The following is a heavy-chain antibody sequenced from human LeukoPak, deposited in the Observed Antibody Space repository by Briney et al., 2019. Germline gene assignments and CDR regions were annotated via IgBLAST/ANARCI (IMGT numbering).Heavy chain of an antibody. CDR2: ISGSGGST. J-gene: IGHJ3*02. Sequence: PGGTLRLSCAASGFTFSSYGMSWVRQAPGKGLEWVSAISGSGGSTYYADSVKGRFTISRDNSKNTLYLQMNGLRAEDTAVYYCAKGDSSGWYSAFDIWGQGTMVTVSS. CDR3: AKGDSSGWYSAFDI. CDR1: GFTFSSYG. V-gene: IGHV3-23*01. D-gene: IGHD6-19*01.